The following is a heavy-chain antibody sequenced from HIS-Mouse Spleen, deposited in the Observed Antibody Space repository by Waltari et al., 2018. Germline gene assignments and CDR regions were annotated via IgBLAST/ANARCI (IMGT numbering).Heavy chain of an antibody. D-gene: IGHD5-18*01. CDR1: GFTFGSYA. CDR2: ISYDGSNK. CDR3: ARGFVDTAMVDY. J-gene: IGHJ4*02. V-gene: IGHV3-30-3*01. Sequence: QVQLVESGGGVVQPGRSLRLSCAASGFTFGSYARHWVRQAPGKGLEWVAVISYDGSNKYYADSVKGRFTISRDNSKNTLYLQMNSLRAEDTAVYYCARGFVDTAMVDYWGQGTLVTVSS.